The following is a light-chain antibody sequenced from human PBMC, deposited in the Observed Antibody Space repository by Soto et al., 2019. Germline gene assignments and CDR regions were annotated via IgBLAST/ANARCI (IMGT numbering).Light chain of an antibody. CDR2: DAS. CDR3: QQRSKSWT. V-gene: IGKV3-11*01. Sequence: EIVLTQSPATLSLSPGERATLSCRASQSVSSYLAWYQQKPGQAPRLPIYDASNRATGIPARFSGSGSGTDFTLTISSLEPEDFAVYYCQQRSKSWTFGQGTKVDIK. CDR1: QSVSSY. J-gene: IGKJ1*01.